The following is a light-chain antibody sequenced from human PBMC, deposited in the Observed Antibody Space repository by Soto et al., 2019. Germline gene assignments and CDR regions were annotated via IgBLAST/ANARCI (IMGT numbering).Light chain of an antibody. V-gene: IGLV1-44*01. Sequence: QSVLTQPPSASGTPGQRITISCSGNTSYIGSSPVNWYLHLPGTAPKLVIYSNNQRPLGVPDRFSGYKSGTSGFLAISGLQSEDEAEYYCTSFSSSTSLYVFGTGTKLTVL. CDR3: TSFSSSTSLYV. CDR2: SNN. CDR1: TSYIGSSP. J-gene: IGLJ1*01.